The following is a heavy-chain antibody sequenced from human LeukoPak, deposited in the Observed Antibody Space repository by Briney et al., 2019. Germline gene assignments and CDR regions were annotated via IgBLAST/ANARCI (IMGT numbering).Heavy chain of an antibody. CDR2: IYYSGST. CDR3: AKVRGPGAFDI. Sequence: SETLSPTCTVPGSSIISYYWSWIRQPPGKGREGIGYIYYSGSTNYNPSLKSRVTISVDTSKNQFSLKLSSVTAADTAVYYCAKVRGPGAFDIWGQGTMVTVSS. J-gene: IGHJ3*02. D-gene: IGHD3-10*01. CDR1: GSSIISYY. V-gene: IGHV4-59*01.